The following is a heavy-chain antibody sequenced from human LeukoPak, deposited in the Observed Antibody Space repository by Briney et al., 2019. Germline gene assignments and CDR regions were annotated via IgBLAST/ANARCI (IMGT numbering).Heavy chain of an antibody. CDR3: ARSRMATKGYNWFDP. V-gene: IGHV3-20*04. CDR1: GFTFDDYG. CDR2: INWNGGST. D-gene: IGHD5-24*01. Sequence: GGSLRLSCAASGFTFDDYGMNWVRQAPGKGLEWVSGINWNGGSTGYADSVKGRFTISRDNAKNSLYLQMNSLRAEDTALYYCARSRMATKGYNWFDPWGQGTLVTVSS. J-gene: IGHJ5*02.